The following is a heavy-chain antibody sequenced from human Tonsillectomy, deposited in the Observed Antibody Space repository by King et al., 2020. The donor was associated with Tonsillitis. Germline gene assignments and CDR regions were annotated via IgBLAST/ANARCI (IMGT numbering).Heavy chain of an antibody. V-gene: IGHV4-59*01. D-gene: IGHD2-21*01. CDR1: GGSFNPYY. CDR3: ARGCTRGWGSPFLDY. J-gene: IGHJ4*02. Sequence: QLQESGPGLVKPSETLSLTCIVSGGSFNPYYWAWIRQSPGKGLEWIGYVYYDGTTNYNPSLKSRVTISIDTSENQFSLRLKSLTVADTATYCCARGCTRGWGSPFLDYWGPGTLVTVSS. CDR2: VYYDGTT.